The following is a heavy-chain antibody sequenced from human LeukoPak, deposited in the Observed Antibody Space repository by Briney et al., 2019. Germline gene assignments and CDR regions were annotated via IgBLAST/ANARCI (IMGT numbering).Heavy chain of an antibody. D-gene: IGHD3-16*01. Sequence: SETLSLTCTVSGGSISSSSYYWGWIRQPPGKGLEWIGSIYYSGSTYYNPSLKSQVTISVDTSKNQFSLKLSSVTAADTAVYYCARLVRSFGVWFDPWGQGTLVTVSS. V-gene: IGHV4-39*01. CDR3: ARLVRSFGVWFDP. J-gene: IGHJ5*02. CDR2: IYYSGST. CDR1: GGSISSSSYY.